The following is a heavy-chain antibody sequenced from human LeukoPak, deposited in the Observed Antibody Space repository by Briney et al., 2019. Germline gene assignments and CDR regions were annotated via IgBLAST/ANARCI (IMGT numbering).Heavy chain of an antibody. CDR3: ARVVQSTDSSGFYLPEYFQH. CDR2: IRYDGSNK. J-gene: IGHJ1*01. Sequence: GGSLRLSCAASGFTFSSYGMHWVRQAPGKGLEWVAFIRYDGSNKYYADSVKGRFTISRDNSKNTLYLQMNSLRAEDTAVYYCARVVQSTDSSGFYLPEYFQHWGQGTLVTVSS. CDR1: GFTFSSYG. V-gene: IGHV3-30*02. D-gene: IGHD3-22*01.